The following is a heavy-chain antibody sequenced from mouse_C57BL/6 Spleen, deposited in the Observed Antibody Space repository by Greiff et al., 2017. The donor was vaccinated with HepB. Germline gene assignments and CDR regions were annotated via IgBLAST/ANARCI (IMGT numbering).Heavy chain of an antibody. CDR1: GYTFTSYW. V-gene: IGHV1-52*01. CDR2: IDPSDSET. Sequence: QVQLQQSGAELVRPGSSVKLSCKASGYTFTSYWMHWVKQRPIQGLEWIGNIDPSDSETHYNQKFKDKATLTVDKSSSTAYMQLSSLTSEDSAVYYCARGITTVPFAYWGQGTLVTVSA. J-gene: IGHJ3*01. CDR3: ARGITTVPFAY. D-gene: IGHD1-1*01.